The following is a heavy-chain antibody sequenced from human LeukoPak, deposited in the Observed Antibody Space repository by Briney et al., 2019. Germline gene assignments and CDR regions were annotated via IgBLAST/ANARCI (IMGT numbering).Heavy chain of an antibody. Sequence: GGSLRLSCAASGFTFSSYAMHWVRQAPDKGLEWVAVISYDGSNKYYADSVKGRFTISRDNSKNTLYLQMNSLRAEDTAVYYCARELRYFDWLTGYGMDVWGQGTTVTVSS. CDR3: ARELRYFDWLTGYGMDV. D-gene: IGHD3-9*01. J-gene: IGHJ6*02. CDR2: ISYDGSNK. V-gene: IGHV3-30*04. CDR1: GFTFSSYA.